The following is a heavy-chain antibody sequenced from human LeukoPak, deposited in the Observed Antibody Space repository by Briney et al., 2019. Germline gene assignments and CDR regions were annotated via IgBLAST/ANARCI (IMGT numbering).Heavy chain of an antibody. CDR2: IIPIFGTA. CDR3: ARDRSPSDYRGHYYYYMDV. Sequence: SVKVSCKASGGTFSSYAISWVRQAPGQGLEWMGGIIPIFGTANYAQKFQGRVTITTDESTSTAYMELSSLRSEDTAVYYCARDRSPSDYRGHYYYYMDVWGKGTTVTVSS. J-gene: IGHJ6*03. CDR1: GGTFSSYA. V-gene: IGHV1-69*05. D-gene: IGHD4/OR15-4a*01.